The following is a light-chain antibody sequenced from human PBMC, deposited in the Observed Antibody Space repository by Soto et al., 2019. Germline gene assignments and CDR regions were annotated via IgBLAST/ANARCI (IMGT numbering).Light chain of an antibody. V-gene: IGKV3-15*01. CDR3: QQYNHWPWT. CDR2: GAS. CDR1: QSVSSSY. J-gene: IGKJ1*01. Sequence: EIVLTQSPGTLSLSPGERATLSCRASQSVSSSYLAWYQQKPGQAPRLLIYGASTRATGLPARFSGSGSGTELTLTITSLQSEDFAVYYCQQYNHWPWTFGQGTKVDIK.